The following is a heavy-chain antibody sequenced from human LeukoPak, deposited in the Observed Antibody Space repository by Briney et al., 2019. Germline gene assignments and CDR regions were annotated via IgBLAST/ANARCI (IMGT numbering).Heavy chain of an antibody. Sequence: GGSLRLSCAASGFTFSSYSMKWVRQAPGKGLEWVSYISSSSSTIYYAASVKGRFTISRDNAKNSLYLQVNSLRAEDTAVYYCARDSLWFGELLSYFDYWGQGTLVTVSS. J-gene: IGHJ4*02. CDR1: GFTFSSYS. CDR2: ISSSSSTI. CDR3: ARDSLWFGELLSYFDY. V-gene: IGHV3-48*01. D-gene: IGHD3-10*01.